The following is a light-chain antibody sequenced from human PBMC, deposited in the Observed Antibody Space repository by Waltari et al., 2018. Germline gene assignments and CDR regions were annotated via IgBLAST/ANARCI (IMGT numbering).Light chain of an antibody. CDR2: AAS. V-gene: IGKV1-17*01. Sequence: DIQMIQSPSSVSASAGDRVTITCRASQGISTSFNWYQQKPREAPKRLIYAASSFESAVPSRCSGSGSGTDFTLTISSLQHEDFATYYCLQYSCNPLTFGGGTKVEIK. CDR1: QGISTS. J-gene: IGKJ4*01. CDR3: LQYSCNPLT.